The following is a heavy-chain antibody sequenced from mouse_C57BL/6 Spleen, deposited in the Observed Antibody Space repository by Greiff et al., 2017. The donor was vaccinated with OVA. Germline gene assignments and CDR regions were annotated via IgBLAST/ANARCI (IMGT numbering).Heavy chain of an antibody. CDR1: GFTFSSYA. CDR3: AREGATMVTRFAY. V-gene: IGHV5-4*01. Sequence: EVQVVESGGGLVKPGGSLKLSCAASGFTFSSYAMSWVRQTPEKRLEWVATISDGGSYTYYPDNVKGRFTISRDNAKNNLYLQMSHLKSEDTAMYYCAREGATMVTRFAYWGQGTLVTVSA. CDR2: ISDGGSYT. D-gene: IGHD2-2*01. J-gene: IGHJ3*01.